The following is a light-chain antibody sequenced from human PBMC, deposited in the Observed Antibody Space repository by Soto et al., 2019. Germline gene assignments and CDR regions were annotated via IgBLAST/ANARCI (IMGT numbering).Light chain of an antibody. CDR1: QSISSL. J-gene: IGKJ4*01. Sequence: EIVLTQSPATLSVSPGERATLSCRASQSISSLLAWYQQKRGQAPRLLIYGASTRATGIPARFSGSGSGTDFTLTIRGLEPEDSAVYYCQQRSKWPVTFGGGTKVEIK. CDR3: QQRSKWPVT. V-gene: IGKV3-11*01. CDR2: GAS.